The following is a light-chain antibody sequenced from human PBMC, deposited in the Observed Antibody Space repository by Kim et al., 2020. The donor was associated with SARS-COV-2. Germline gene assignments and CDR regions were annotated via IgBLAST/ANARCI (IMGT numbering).Light chain of an antibody. Sequence: PGKAARFTCGGTSIGSKSVHWYQQKPGQAPVLVISYDSVRPSGIPERFSGSNSGNTATVTISRVEAGDEADYYCQVWDSSDDHRVVFGGGTKVTVL. CDR3: QVWDSSDDHRVV. CDR1: SIGSKS. CDR2: YDS. V-gene: IGLV3-21*04. J-gene: IGLJ2*01.